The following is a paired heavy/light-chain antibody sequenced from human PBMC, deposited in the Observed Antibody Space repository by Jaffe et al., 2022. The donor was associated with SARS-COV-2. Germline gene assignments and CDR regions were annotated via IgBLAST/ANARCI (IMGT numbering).Light chain of an antibody. J-gene: IGLJ3*02. CDR2: QDD. Sequence: SYELTQPPSVSVSPGQTASITCSGDSLGEKKVCWYQRRPGQSPVLVIYQDDKRPSGIPERFSGSNSGSTATLTIGGTQALDEADYYCQAWDSSSVVVFGGGTKLTVL. CDR3: QAWDSSSVVV. CDR1: SLGEKK. V-gene: IGLV3-1*01.
Heavy chain of an antibody. CDR2: IYPGDSDT. V-gene: IGHV5-51*01. D-gene: IGHD3-3*01. CDR3: ARTGPVSANSWSGFYYHGMDV. Sequence: EVQLVQSGAEVKKPGESLRISCKGSGFMFTSHWIAWVRQMPGKGLEWMGVIYPGDSDTRYNPSLQGQVTISADKYTNSAYLQWSSLRASDTAIYYCARTGPVSANSWSGFYYHGMDVWGQGTTVTVSS. J-gene: IGHJ6*02. CDR1: GFMFTSHW.